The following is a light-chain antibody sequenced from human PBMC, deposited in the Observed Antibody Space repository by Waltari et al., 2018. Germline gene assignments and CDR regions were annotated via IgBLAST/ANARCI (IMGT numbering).Light chain of an antibody. CDR1: SSDVGSYKF. CDR2: EGS. V-gene: IGLV2-23*03. J-gene: IGLJ2*01. Sequence: QSALTQPASVSGSRGQSITISCTGTSSDVGSYKFVSWYQQHPGKAPKVIIYEGSKRPSWVADRFSGSKSGNTASLTVSGLQAEDEAEYYCSSYAGTTTFVVFGGGTKVTVL. CDR3: SSYAGTTTFVV.